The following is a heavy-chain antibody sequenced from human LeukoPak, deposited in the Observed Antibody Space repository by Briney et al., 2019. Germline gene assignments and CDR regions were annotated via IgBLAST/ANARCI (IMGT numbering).Heavy chain of an antibody. CDR3: ARERQNGLDV. V-gene: IGHV1-2*04. CDR2: INPNSGGT. Sequence: ASVKVSCKASGYTFSDYYMHWVRQAPGQGLEWMGWINPNSGGTNYAQKFQGWVTMTRDTSITTAYMELSSPRSDDTAIYYCARERQNGLDVWGRGTTVTVSS. D-gene: IGHD6-25*01. CDR1: GYTFSDYY. J-gene: IGHJ6*02.